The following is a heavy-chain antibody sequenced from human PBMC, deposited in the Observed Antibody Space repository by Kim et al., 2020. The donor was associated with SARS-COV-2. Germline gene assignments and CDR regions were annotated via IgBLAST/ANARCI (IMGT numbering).Heavy chain of an antibody. CDR2: INSDGSST. CDR1: GFTFSSYW. V-gene: IGHV3-74*01. J-gene: IGHJ6*02. CDR3: IREETSIATYGMNV. D-gene: IGHD1-26*01. Sequence: GGSLRLSCAASGFTFSSYWMHWVRQAPGNGLVWVSRINSDGSSTNYADFVKGRFTISRDNAKNTLYLQMNSLRAEDTAVYYCIREETSIATYGMNVWCQGTTVTVSS.